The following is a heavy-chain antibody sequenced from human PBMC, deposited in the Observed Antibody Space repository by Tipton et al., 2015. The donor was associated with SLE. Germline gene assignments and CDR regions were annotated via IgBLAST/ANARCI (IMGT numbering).Heavy chain of an antibody. D-gene: IGHD3-22*01. V-gene: IGHV4-61*02. CDR3: PIYYHDSTGLHWFDP. CDR1: GASIYSGSYF. Sequence: TLSLTCTVSGASIYSGSYFWSWIRQPAGKGLEWIGRIHSTGSTNYNSPLKSRVTISLDMSKNQFSLRLSSVTAADTAVYYCPIYYHDSTGLHWFDPWGQGTLVTVSS. CDR2: IHSTGST. J-gene: IGHJ5*02.